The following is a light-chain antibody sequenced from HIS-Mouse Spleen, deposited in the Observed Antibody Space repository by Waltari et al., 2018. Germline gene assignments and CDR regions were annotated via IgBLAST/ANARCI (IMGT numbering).Light chain of an antibody. CDR2: GKN. Sequence: SSELTQDPAVSVALGQTVRITCQGDSLRSYYASWYQQKPGQAPVLVIYGKNNPPSGIPDRFSGFSSRNTASLTITGAHAEDEADYYCYSTDSSGNHRVFGGETKLTGL. J-gene: IGLJ2*01. CDR1: SLRSYY. CDR3: YSTDSSGNHRV. V-gene: IGLV3-19*01.